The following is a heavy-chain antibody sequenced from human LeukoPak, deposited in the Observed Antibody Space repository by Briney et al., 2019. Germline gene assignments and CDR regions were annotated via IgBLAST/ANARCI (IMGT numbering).Heavy chain of an antibody. D-gene: IGHD4-17*01. V-gene: IGHV4-39*07. CDR2: IYYSGGT. J-gene: IGHJ5*02. CDR3: ASRTVTIGRWFDP. Sequence: SETLSLTCTVSGGSISSTSYYWGWIRQPPGKGLEWIGSIYYSGGTYYNPSLKSRVTISVDTSKNQFSLNLSSVTAADTAVYYCASRTVTIGRWFDPWGQGTLVTVSS. CDR1: GGSISSTSYY.